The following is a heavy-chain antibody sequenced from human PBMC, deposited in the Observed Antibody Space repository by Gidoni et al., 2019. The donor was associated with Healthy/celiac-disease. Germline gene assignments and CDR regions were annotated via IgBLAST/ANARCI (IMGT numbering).Heavy chain of an antibody. D-gene: IGHD3-22*01. J-gene: IGHJ4*02. V-gene: IGHV4-39*01. CDR1: GCSISSSSYY. Sequence: QLQLQESGPGLVKPSETLSLTCTVSGCSISSSSYYWGWIRQPPGKGLEWIGSIYYSGSTYYNPSLKSRVTISVDTSKNQFSLKLSSVTAADTAVYYCARHRTYYDSSGPFDYWGQGTLVTVSS. CDR3: ARHRTYYDSSGPFDY. CDR2: IYYSGST.